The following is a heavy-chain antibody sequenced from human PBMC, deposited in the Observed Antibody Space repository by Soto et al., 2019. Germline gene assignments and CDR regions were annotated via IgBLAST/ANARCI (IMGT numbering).Heavy chain of an antibody. CDR2: ISTYNGDT. Sequence: ASVKVSCKASGYSFTTYGISWVRQAPGQGLEWMGWISTYNGDTDYAQNLQGRVTMTTDTSTTTAYMELRSLGSDDTAVYYCAREGSRPYYYYGMDVWGQGTTVTVSS. V-gene: IGHV1-18*01. CDR1: GYSFTTYG. J-gene: IGHJ6*02. CDR3: AREGSRPYYYYGMDV. D-gene: IGHD2-15*01.